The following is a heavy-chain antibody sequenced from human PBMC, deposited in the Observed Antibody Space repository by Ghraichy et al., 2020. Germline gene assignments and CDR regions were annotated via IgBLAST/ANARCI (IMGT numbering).Heavy chain of an antibody. Sequence: LTLTCAASGFTFSSYAMHWVRQAPGKGLEYVSAISSNGGSTYYANSVKGRFTISRDNSKNTLYLQMGSLRAEDMAVYYCARALYDSSGYYPLSPDYWGQGTLVTVSS. CDR2: ISSNGGST. J-gene: IGHJ4*02. CDR1: GFTFSSYA. V-gene: IGHV3-64*01. CDR3: ARALYDSSGYYPLSPDY. D-gene: IGHD3-22*01.